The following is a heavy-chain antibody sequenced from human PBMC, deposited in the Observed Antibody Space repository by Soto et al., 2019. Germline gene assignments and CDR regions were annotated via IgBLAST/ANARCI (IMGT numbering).Heavy chain of an antibody. CDR3: ARGGRVRIGGYYFDH. CDR1: GGSISTYY. V-gene: IGHV4-59*01. CDR2: IYYSGSTNYST. D-gene: IGHD6-19*01. Sequence: QVQLQESGPGLVKPSETLSLTCTVSGGSISTYYWSWIRQPPGKGLEWIGYIYYSGSTNYSTNYNPSLQSRVTESVDTSQDQFSLQLTSANSADTAVYYCARGGRVRIGGYYFDHWGQGTLVTVSS. J-gene: IGHJ4*02.